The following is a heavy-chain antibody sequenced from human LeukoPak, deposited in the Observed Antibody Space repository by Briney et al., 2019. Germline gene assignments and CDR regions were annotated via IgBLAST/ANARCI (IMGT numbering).Heavy chain of an antibody. CDR2: IRAYNGNT. Sequence: ASVNVSCKASGYTFTSYGISWVRQAPGQGLEWMGWIRAYNGNTNYAQKLQGRATMTTDTSTSTAYMELRSLRSDDTAVYYCARDPGTSVTSFYWFWRDPCYFDYWGQGTLVTVSS. D-gene: IGHD3-9*01. J-gene: IGHJ4*02. CDR1: GYTFTSYG. CDR3: ARDPGTSVTSFYWFWRDPCYFDY. V-gene: IGHV1-18*01.